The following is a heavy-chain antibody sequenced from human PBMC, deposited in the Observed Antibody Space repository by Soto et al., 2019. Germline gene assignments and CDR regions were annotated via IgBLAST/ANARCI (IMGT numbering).Heavy chain of an antibody. V-gene: IGHV3-64*01. CDR2: ISSNGGST. CDR1: GFTFSSYA. D-gene: IGHD4-17*01. CDR3: ARPYGDYLWYFDL. J-gene: IGHJ2*01. Sequence: EVQLVASGGGLVQPGGSLRLSCAASGFTFSSYAMHWVRQAPGKGLEYVSAISSNGGSTYYANSVKGRFTISRDNSKNALYLQMGSLRAEDMAVYYCARPYGDYLWYFDLWGRGTLVTVSS.